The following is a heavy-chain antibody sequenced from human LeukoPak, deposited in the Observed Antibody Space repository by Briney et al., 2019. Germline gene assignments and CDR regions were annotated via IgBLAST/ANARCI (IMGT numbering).Heavy chain of an antibody. J-gene: IGHJ4*02. D-gene: IGHD2-2*01. CDR2: IYYSGST. CDR3: ARAPVVPAAVSYYFDY. Sequence: TASETLSLTCTVSGGSISSYYWSWIRQPPGKGLEWIGYIYYSGSTNYNPSLKSRVTISVDTSKNQFSLKLSSVTAADTAVYYCARAPVVPAAVSYYFDYWGQGTLVTVSS. V-gene: IGHV4-59*01. CDR1: GGSISSYY.